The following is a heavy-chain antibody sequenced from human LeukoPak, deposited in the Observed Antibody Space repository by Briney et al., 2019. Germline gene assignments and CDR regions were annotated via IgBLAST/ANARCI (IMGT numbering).Heavy chain of an antibody. Sequence: PSETLSLTCTVSGGSLSSYYWSWIRQPPGRGLEWIGYIYYSGCTNYNPSLKSRVTISVDTSKNQFSLKLSSVTAADTAVYYCARESPKNYYYDSSGWTYFDYWGQGTLVTVSS. V-gene: IGHV4-59*01. CDR2: IYYSGCT. J-gene: IGHJ4*02. D-gene: IGHD3-22*01. CDR3: ARESPKNYYYDSSGWTYFDY. CDR1: GGSLSSYY.